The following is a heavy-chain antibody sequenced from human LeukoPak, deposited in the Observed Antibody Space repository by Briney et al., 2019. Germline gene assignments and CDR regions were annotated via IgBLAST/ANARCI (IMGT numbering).Heavy chain of an antibody. CDR3: ARDHGGYYDFWSGSTQPNWFDP. D-gene: IGHD3-3*01. J-gene: IGHJ5*02. CDR2: IYYSGST. V-gene: IGHV4-59*01. CDR1: GGSISSYY. Sequence: KPSETLSLTCTVSGGSISSYYWSWIRQPPGKGLEWIGYIYYSGSTNHNPSLKSRVTISVDTSKNQFSLKLSSVTAADTAVYYCARDHGGYYDFWSGSTQPNWFDPWGQGTLVTVSS.